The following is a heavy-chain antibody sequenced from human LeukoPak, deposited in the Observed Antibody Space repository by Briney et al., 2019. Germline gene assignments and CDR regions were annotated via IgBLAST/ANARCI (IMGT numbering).Heavy chain of an antibody. J-gene: IGHJ4*02. CDR1: GYSFTSYW. D-gene: IGHD4-23*01. Sequence: GESLKISCKGSGYSFTSYWIGWVRQMPGKGLEWMGIIYPGDSDTRYSPSFQGQVTISVDKSISTAYLQWSSLKASDTAMYYCARDYGGNSELYYFENWGQGTLVTVSS. V-gene: IGHV5-51*01. CDR2: IYPGDSDT. CDR3: ARDYGGNSELYYFEN.